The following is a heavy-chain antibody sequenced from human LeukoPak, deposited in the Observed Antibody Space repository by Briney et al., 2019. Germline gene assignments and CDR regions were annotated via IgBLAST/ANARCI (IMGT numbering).Heavy chain of an antibody. V-gene: IGHV1-69*13. CDR1: GYTFTSYY. CDR3: ATDPLYSSSGGWFDP. J-gene: IGHJ5*02. D-gene: IGHD6-13*01. CDR2: IIPIFGTA. Sequence: SAKVSCKASGYTFTSYYMHWVRQAPGQGLEWMGRIIPIFGTANYAQKFQGRVTITADESTSTAYMELSSLRSEDTAVYYCATDPLYSSSGGWFDPWGQGTLVTVSS.